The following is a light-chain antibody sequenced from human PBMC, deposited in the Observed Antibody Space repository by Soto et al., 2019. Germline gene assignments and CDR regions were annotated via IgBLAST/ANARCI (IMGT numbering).Light chain of an antibody. J-gene: IGKJ5*01. CDR3: QQYHSYPLT. CDR2: KAS. CDR1: QSISAW. V-gene: IGKV1-5*03. Sequence: DNQMSQSPSTLSASVGERVTITCRASQSISAWLAWYQQKPGKAPKLLIYKASNVESGVPSRFSGSGSGTEFTLTISSLQPDDFATYYCQQYHSYPLTFVQGTRLEIK.